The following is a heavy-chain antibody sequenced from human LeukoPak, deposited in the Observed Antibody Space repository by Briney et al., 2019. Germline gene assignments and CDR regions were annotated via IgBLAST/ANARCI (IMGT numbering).Heavy chain of an antibody. Sequence: PGGSLRLSCAASGFTFSIYSMNWVRQAPGKGLEWVSYISGSSSTIYSADSVKGRFTISRDNAKNSLYLQMNSLKTEDTAVYYCTTDGVGVEGATYDNWGQGTLVSVSS. CDR1: GFTFSIYS. CDR3: TTDGVGVEGATYDN. V-gene: IGHV3-48*01. D-gene: IGHD1-26*01. J-gene: IGHJ4*02. CDR2: ISGSSSTI.